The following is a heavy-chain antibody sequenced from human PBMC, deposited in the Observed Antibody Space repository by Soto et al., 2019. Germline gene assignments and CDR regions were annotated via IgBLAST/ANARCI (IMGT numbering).Heavy chain of an antibody. CDR3: ARASFRGVFDP. Sequence: SETLSLTCAVYGGSFSGYYWSWIRQPPGKGLEWIGEINHSGSTNYNPSLKSRVTISVDTSKNQFSLKLSSVTAADTAVYYCARASFRGVFDPWGEGTLVTVSS. CDR1: GGSFSGYY. V-gene: IGHV4-34*01. D-gene: IGHD3-10*01. CDR2: INHSGST. J-gene: IGHJ5*02.